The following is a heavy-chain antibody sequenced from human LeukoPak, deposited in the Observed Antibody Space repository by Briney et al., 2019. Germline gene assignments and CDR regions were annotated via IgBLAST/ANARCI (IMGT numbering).Heavy chain of an antibody. Sequence: AETLSLTCTVSGGSISSYYWSWIRQPPGKGLEWIGYIYYSGSTNYNPSLKSRVTISVDTSKNQFSLKLSSVTAADTAVYYCARSVEGYCRGGSCYYYSYYMDVWGKGTTVTVSS. V-gene: IGHV4-59*01. CDR1: GGSISSYY. J-gene: IGHJ6*03. CDR2: IYYSGST. CDR3: ARSVEGYCRGGSCYYYSYYMDV. D-gene: IGHD2-15*01.